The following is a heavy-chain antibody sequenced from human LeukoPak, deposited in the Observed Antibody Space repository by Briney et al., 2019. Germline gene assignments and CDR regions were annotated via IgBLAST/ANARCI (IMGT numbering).Heavy chain of an antibody. CDR1: GYIFTTYS. J-gene: IGHJ5*02. CDR3: ARKWSSRDWFDP. Sequence: ASVKVSCKTSGYIFTTYSIHWVRRAPGQGLEWLGVINPRGDSTVYAQNFQGRVTMTSDTSTSTIYVELSGLKSEDTGLYFCARKWSSRDWFDPWGQGTLVTVSS. D-gene: IGHD2-8*01. CDR2: INPRGDST. V-gene: IGHV1-46*01.